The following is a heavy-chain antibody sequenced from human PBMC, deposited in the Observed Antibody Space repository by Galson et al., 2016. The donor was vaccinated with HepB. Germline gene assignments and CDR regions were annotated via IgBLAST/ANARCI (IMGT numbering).Heavy chain of an antibody. CDR1: GYIFTNYF. J-gene: IGHJ5*02. CDR2: INPSGNSR. Sequence: SVKVSCKASGYIFTNYFVHWVRQAPGHGLEWMGIINPSGNSRKYASRFQGRVTMTSDTSTNTVYMELTSLRSEDTAIYYCARRGSARPYNWFDPWGQGTLVTVSS. CDR3: ARRGSARPYNWFDP. V-gene: IGHV1-46*01. D-gene: IGHD6-6*01.